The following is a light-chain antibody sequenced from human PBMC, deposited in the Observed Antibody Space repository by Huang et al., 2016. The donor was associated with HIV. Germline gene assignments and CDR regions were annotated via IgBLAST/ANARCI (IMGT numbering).Light chain of an antibody. J-gene: IGKJ1*01. V-gene: IGKV1-39*01. CDR1: QTINTY. Sequence: DIQMTQSPSSLSASVGDRVTLTCRASQTINTYLNWYQQKPGKAPKLLISAASSSQSGVPSSFSGSGSGTDFTLTINSLQPGDFATYYCQQSDSIPRTFGQGTRVEIK. CDR3: QQSDSIPRT. CDR2: AAS.